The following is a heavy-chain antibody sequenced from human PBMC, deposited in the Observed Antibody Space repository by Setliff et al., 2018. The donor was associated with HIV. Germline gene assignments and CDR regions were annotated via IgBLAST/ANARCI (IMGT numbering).Heavy chain of an antibody. D-gene: IGHD6-6*01. J-gene: IGHJ4*02. CDR3: ARDIAAWGYFDY. CDR2: VNPNSGGT. V-gene: IGHV1-2*06. Sequence: ASVKVSCKASGYTFTGYAINWVRQAPGQGLEWMGRVNPNSGGTDYPQKFQARVTMTRDTSISTAYMELSGLTSDDTAVYYCARDIAAWGYFDYWGQGTLVTVSS. CDR1: GYTFTGYA.